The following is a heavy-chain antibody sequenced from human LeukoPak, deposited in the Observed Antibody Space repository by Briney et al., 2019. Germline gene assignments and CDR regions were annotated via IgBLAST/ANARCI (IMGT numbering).Heavy chain of an antibody. Sequence: GASVNVSCKASVYTLTGYYMHWVRQAPGQGLEWMGWINPNSGGTDYAQKFQGRVTMTRDTSISTAYMELSRLRSDDTAVYYCARDAVVAATLFDYWGQGTLVTVSS. D-gene: IGHD2-15*01. CDR1: VYTLTGYY. V-gene: IGHV1-2*02. CDR2: INPNSGGT. J-gene: IGHJ4*02. CDR3: ARDAVVAATLFDY.